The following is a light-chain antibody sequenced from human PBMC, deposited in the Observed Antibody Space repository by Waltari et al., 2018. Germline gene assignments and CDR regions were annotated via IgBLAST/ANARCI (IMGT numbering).Light chain of an antibody. J-gene: IGKJ3*01. CDR2: LGS. CDR1: QRLLHRNGNNF. V-gene: IGKV2-28*01. CDR3: MQAIQTPPT. Sequence: DIVMTQSPLSLPVTPGEPASISCRSSQRLLHRNGNNFLDWYLQKPGQCPQLLIYLGSNRASGVPDRFSGSGSGTDFTLKISRVEAEDVGVYYCMQAIQTPPTFGPGTKVVIK.